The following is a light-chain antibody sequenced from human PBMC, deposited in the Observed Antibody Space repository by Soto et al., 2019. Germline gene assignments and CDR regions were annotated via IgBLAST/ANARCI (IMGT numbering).Light chain of an antibody. CDR2: DAS. V-gene: IGKV1-33*01. CDR1: QNINNY. Sequence: IKMNKSPSSLSASVGDRVTITCQASQNINNYLNWYQQKPGRAPKLLIYDASNLEAGVPSRFRGSGSRTDFTFTISRLQPEDIATYYCQQYENLPTSGQGTRLEIK. CDR3: QQYENLPT. J-gene: IGKJ5*01.